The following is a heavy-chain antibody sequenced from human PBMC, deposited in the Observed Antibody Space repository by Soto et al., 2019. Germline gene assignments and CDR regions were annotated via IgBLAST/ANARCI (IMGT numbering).Heavy chain of an antibody. D-gene: IGHD6-13*01. J-gene: IGHJ6*02. CDR2: VYPGDSDT. V-gene: IGHV5-51*01. CDR3: ATEPYSSSYYYGMDV. CDR1: GYSFTSYW. Sequence: GESQKISCKGSGYSFTSYWVGWVRQMHGKGLEWMGIVYPGDSDTRYSPSFQSQVTISADKSISTAYLQWSSLKASDTAMYYCATEPYSSSYYYGMDVWGQGTTVTVSS.